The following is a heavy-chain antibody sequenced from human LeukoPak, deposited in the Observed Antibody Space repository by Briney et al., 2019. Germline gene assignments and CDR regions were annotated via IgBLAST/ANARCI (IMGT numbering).Heavy chain of an antibody. V-gene: IGHV4-4*07. CDR2: IYTSGST. CDR3: SRDQYYYDSSGYYYYYMDV. J-gene: IGHJ6*03. CDR1: GGSISSYY. Sequence: PSETLSLTCTVSGGSISSYYWSWIRQPAGKGLGWIGRIYTSGSTNYNPSLKSRVTMSVDTSKNQFSLKLSSVTAADTAVSYGSRDQYYYDSSGYYYYYMDVWGKGTTVTVSS. D-gene: IGHD3-22*01.